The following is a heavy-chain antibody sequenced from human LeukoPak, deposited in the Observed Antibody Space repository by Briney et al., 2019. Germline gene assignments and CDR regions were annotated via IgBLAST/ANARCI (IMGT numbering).Heavy chain of an antibody. CDR3: AREGDSYGQPGCDT. CDR1: GGSISGYY. J-gene: IGHJ5*02. D-gene: IGHD5-18*01. CDR2: IYYSGNT. Sequence: SETLSLTCTVSGGSISGYYWSWIRQPPGRGLEWIGYIYYSGNTNYNPSLKSRVTISMDTSKNQVSLKLSSVTAADTAVYYCAREGDSYGQPGCDTWGQGTLVTVSP. V-gene: IGHV4-59*01.